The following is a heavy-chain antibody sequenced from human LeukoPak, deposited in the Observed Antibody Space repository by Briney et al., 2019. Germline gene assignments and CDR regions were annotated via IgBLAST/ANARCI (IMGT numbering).Heavy chain of an antibody. CDR2: MNPNSGNT. Sequence: ASVKVSCKASGYTFTSYDINWVRQATGQRLEWMGWMNPNSGNTGYAQKFQGRVTMTRNTSISTAYMELSSLRSEDTAVYYCARAGGYTYGSGSYLWGQGTLVTVSS. D-gene: IGHD3-10*01. V-gene: IGHV1-8*01. CDR1: GYTFTSYD. CDR3: ARAGGYTYGSGSYL. J-gene: IGHJ5*02.